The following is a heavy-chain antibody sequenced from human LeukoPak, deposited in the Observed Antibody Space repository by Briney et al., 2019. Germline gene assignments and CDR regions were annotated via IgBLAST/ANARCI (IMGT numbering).Heavy chain of an antibody. CDR3: AKHLTNAYYDMIWFDP. V-gene: IGHV4-59*11. CDR2: IYYSGST. CDR1: GGSMSSHY. D-gene: IGHD3-16*01. Sequence: SETLSLTCSVSGGSMSSHYWSWIRQPPGKGLKWIGYIYYSGSTNYNPSLKSRVTISLDTSKNQFSLKLSSVTAADTAVYYCAKHLTNAYYDMIWFDPWGQGTLVTVSS. J-gene: IGHJ5*02.